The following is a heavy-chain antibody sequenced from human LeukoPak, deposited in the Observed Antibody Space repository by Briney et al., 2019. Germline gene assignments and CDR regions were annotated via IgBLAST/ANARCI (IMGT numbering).Heavy chain of an antibody. CDR2: IRYDGSNK. CDR1: GFPFSSYG. V-gene: IGHV3-30*02. J-gene: IGHJ4*02. Sequence: GGPLRLPCAASGFPFSSYGMHWARQAPGKGLEAGAFIRYDGSNKYYADPVKGRFTISRDNSKNTLYLQMNSLRAEDTAVYYCAKDRRAVPAARRLDYWGQGTLVTVSS. D-gene: IGHD2-2*01. CDR3: AKDRRAVPAARRLDY.